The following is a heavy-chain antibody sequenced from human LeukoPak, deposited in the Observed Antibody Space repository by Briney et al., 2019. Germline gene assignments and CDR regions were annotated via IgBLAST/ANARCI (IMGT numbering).Heavy chain of an antibody. Sequence: SGGSLRLSCAASGFTFSTSWMNWVRQAPGKGLEWVANIKEDGSEEYYVDSVKGRFTISRDNARKSLYLQMNSLRVEDTAVYYCARGYSGYEFGYCGQGTLVTVSS. CDR3: ARGYSGYEFGY. V-gene: IGHV3-7*04. J-gene: IGHJ4*02. CDR1: GFTFSTSW. CDR2: IKEDGSEE. D-gene: IGHD5-12*01.